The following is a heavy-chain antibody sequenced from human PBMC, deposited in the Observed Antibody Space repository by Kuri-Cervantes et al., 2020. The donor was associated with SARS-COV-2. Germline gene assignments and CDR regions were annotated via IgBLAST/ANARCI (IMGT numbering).Heavy chain of an antibody. V-gene: IGHV3-30-3*01. D-gene: IGHD6-19*01. J-gene: IGHJ4*02. Sequence: GESLKISCAASGFTFSSYAMHWVRQAPGKGLEWVAVISYDGSNKYYADSVKGRFTIPRDNSKTTLYLQMNSLRDEDTAVYYCASLPGIGAAVAGGNDYWGQGTLVTVSS. CDR2: ISYDGSNK. CDR3: ASLPGIGAAVAGGNDY. CDR1: GFTFSSYA.